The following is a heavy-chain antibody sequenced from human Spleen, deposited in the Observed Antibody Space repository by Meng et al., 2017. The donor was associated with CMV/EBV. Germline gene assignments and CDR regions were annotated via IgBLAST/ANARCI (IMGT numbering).Heavy chain of an antibody. V-gene: IGHV1-46*01. D-gene: IGHD4-23*01. CDR3: ARGYGGNSPSI. J-gene: IGHJ3*02. Sequence: ASVKVSCKTSGYTFTGYYMHWVRQAPGQGLEWMGIINPSGGSTSYAQKFQGRVTMTRDTSTTTVYMELSSLRSEDTAVYYCARGYGGNSPSIWGQGTMVTVSS. CDR1: GYTFTGYY. CDR2: INPSGGST.